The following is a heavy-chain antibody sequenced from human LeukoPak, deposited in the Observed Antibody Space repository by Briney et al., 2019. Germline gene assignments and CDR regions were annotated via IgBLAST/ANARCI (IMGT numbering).Heavy chain of an antibody. J-gene: IGHJ4*02. D-gene: IGHD2-2*01. CDR1: GESFSGYY. Sequence: SETLSLTCAVYGESFSGYYWSWIRQPPGKGLEWIGSIYYSGSTYYNPSLKSRVTISVDTSKNQFSLKLSSVTAADTAVYYCAREGDIVVVPAAIWGQGTLVTVSS. CDR3: AREGDIVVVPAAI. CDR2: IYYSGST. V-gene: IGHV4-34*01.